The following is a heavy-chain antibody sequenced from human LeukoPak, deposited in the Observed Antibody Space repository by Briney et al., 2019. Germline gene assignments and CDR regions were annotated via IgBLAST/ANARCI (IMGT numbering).Heavy chain of an antibody. D-gene: IGHD4-11*01. CDR2: ISSSGSTI. Sequence: GGSLRLSCAASGFTFSDYYMSWIRQAPGKGLEWVSYISSSGSTIYYADSVKGRFTISRDSAKNSLYLQMNSLRAEDTAVYYCARVYGNYNYYYYYYMDVWGKGTTVTVSS. V-gene: IGHV3-11*04. J-gene: IGHJ6*03. CDR3: ARVYGNYNYYYYYYMDV. CDR1: GFTFSDYY.